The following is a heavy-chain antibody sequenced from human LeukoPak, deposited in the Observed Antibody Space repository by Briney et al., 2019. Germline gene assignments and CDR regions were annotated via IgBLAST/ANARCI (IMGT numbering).Heavy chain of an antibody. CDR3: ARDYYDSSGYWPLDY. D-gene: IGHD3-22*01. Sequence: PGGSLRLSCAASGFTVSSNYVSWVRQAPGKGLEWVAVIWCDGSNKYYADSVKGRFTISRDNSKNTLYLQMNSLRAEDTAVYYCARDYYDSSGYWPLDYWGQGTLVTVSS. J-gene: IGHJ4*02. CDR1: GFTVSSNY. CDR2: IWCDGSNK. V-gene: IGHV3-33*08.